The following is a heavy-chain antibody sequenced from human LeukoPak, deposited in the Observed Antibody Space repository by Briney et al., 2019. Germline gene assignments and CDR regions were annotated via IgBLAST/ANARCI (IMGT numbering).Heavy chain of an antibody. Sequence: SGTLSLTCTVSGGSISSSSYYWGWIRQPPGKGLEWIGSIYYTGSTYYNPSLKSRVTRSVDTSKNQFSLKLSSVTAADTAVYYCASGDSSGWGAFDIWGQGTMVTVSS. CDR3: ASGDSSGWGAFDI. J-gene: IGHJ3*02. V-gene: IGHV4-39*01. D-gene: IGHD3-22*01. CDR2: IYYTGST. CDR1: GGSISSSSYY.